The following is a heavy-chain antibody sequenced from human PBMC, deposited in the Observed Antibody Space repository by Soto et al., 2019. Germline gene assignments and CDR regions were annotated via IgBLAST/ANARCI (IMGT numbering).Heavy chain of an antibody. CDR3: ARRYGSGLGGDWFDP. D-gene: IGHD3-10*01. Sequence: QLQLQESGPGLVKPSETLSLTCTVSGGSISSSSYYWGWIRQPPGKGLEWIGSIYYSGSTYYNPSLMSRVTISVDTSKNQFSLKLSSVTAADTAVYYCARRYGSGLGGDWFDPWGQGTLVTVSS. CDR1: GGSISSSSYY. CDR2: IYYSGST. V-gene: IGHV4-39*01. J-gene: IGHJ5*02.